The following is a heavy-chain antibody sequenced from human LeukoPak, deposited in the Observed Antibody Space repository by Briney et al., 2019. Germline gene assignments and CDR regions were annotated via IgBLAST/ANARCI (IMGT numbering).Heavy chain of an antibody. CDR3: ARRDDYGGQYAMDV. D-gene: IGHD4-23*01. J-gene: IGHJ6*02. CDR2: IYYSGST. V-gene: IGHV4-30-4*08. Sequence: WVRQPPGKGLEWIGYIYYSGSTFYNPSLKSRLTISVETSKNQFSLRLSSVTAADTAVYYCARRDDYGGQYAMDVWGQGTTVTVSS.